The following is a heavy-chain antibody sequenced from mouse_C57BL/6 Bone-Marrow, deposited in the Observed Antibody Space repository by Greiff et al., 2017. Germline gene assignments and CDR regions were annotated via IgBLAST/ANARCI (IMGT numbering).Heavy chain of an antibody. D-gene: IGHD1-1*01. Sequence: EVKVVASGGGLVQPGESLKLSCESNEYEFPSHDMSWVRKTPEKRLELVAAINSDGGSTYYPDTMERRFIISRDNTKKTLYLQMSSLRSEDTALYYCARRDGSSYWYFDVWGTGTTVTVSS. V-gene: IGHV5-2*01. CDR2: INSDGGST. CDR3: ARRDGSSYWYFDV. J-gene: IGHJ1*03. CDR1: EYEFPSHD.